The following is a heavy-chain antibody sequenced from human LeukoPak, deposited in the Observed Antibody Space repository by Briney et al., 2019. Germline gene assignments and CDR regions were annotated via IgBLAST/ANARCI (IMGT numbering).Heavy chain of an antibody. CDR1: GGSISSYY. V-gene: IGHV4-59*01. J-gene: IGHJ4*02. Sequence: SETLSLTCTVSGGSISSYYWSWIRQPPGKGLEWVGYIYYSGSTNYNPSLKSRVTISVDTSKNQFSLKLSSVTAADTAVYYCARVDPDSSSTLEVFDYWGQGTLVTVSS. CDR3: ARVDPDSSSTLEVFDY. D-gene: IGHD6-6*01. CDR2: IYYSGST.